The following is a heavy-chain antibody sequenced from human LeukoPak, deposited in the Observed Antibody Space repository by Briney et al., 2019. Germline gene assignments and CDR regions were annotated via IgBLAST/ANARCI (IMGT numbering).Heavy chain of an antibody. J-gene: IGHJ4*02. D-gene: IGHD2-21*01. V-gene: IGHV5-51*01. CDR1: GYSFTTNW. Sequence: KPGESLKISCKASGYSFTTNWIAWVRQMPGKGLECMGIIYPRDSDTRYSPSFQGQVTISADKSINTAYLQWSSLKASDTAMYYCARQYSGFDYWGQGTLVTVSS. CDR3: ARQYSGFDY. CDR2: IYPRDSDT.